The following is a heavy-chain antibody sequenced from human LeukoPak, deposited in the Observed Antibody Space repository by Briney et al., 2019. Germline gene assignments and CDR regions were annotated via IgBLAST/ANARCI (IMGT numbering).Heavy chain of an antibody. V-gene: IGHV4-39*01. Sequence: KPSETLSLTCTVSGGSISSSSYYWGWIRQPPGKGLEWIGSIYHSGSTYYNPSLKSRVTISVDTSKNQFSLKLSSVTAADTAVYYCARQGPRGSGSYYRRPNKNWFDPWGQGTLVTVSS. CDR1: GGSISSSSYY. D-gene: IGHD3-10*01. J-gene: IGHJ5*02. CDR3: ARQGPRGSGSYYRRPNKNWFDP. CDR2: IYHSGST.